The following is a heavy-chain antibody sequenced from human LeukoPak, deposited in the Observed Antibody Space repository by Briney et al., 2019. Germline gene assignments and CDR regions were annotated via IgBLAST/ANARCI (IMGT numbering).Heavy chain of an antibody. Sequence: SETLSLTCTVSGGSISSSSYYWGWIRQPPGKGLEWIGSIYYSGSTYYNPSLKSRVTISVDTSKNQFSLKLSSVTAADTAVYYCARREIYCSSTSCGNDYWGQGTLVTVSS. V-gene: IGHV4-39*07. J-gene: IGHJ4*02. D-gene: IGHD2-2*01. CDR3: ARREIYCSSTSCGNDY. CDR1: GGSISSSSYY. CDR2: IYYSGST.